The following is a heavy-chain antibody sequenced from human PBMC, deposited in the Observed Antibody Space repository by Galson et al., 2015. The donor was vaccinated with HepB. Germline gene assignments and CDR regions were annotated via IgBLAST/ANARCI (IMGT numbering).Heavy chain of an antibody. J-gene: IGHJ6*02. CDR2: ISFDGSSK. V-gene: IGHV3-30*03. D-gene: IGHD6-19*01. Sequence: SLRLSCAASGFTFSNYGMHWVRQAPGRGLEWVAVISFDGSSKYYADSVEGRFTVSRDNSKNALYLHVHSLRPDDTAVYYCAREGSGHTSYYYGMDVWGQGTTAAVSS. CDR3: AREGSGHTSYYYGMDV. CDR1: GFTFSNYG.